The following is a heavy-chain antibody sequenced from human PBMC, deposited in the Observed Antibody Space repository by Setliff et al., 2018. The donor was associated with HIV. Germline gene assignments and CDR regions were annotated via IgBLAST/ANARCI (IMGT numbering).Heavy chain of an antibody. Sequence: ASVKVSCKASGYTFTSFGISWVRQAPGQGLEWMGWISTYNGKTNYVQNLQGRVTMTTDTSTSTVYLELRSLRSDDTAVYYCVRSQGRILGVEPHWFDPWGQGTLVTAPQ. CDR3: VRSQGRILGVEPHWFDP. CDR1: GYTFTSFG. CDR2: ISTYNGKT. V-gene: IGHV1-18*01. J-gene: IGHJ5*02. D-gene: IGHD3-3*01.